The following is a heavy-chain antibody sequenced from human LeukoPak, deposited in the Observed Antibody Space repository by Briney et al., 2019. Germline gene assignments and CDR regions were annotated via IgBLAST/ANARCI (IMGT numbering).Heavy chain of an antibody. J-gene: IGHJ6*02. V-gene: IGHV3-33*01. CDR3: ARDCDGVGQYYYYGMDV. CDR2: IWYDGSNK. D-gene: IGHD3-3*01. Sequence: PGGSLRLSCAASGFTFSSYGMHWVRQAPGKGLEWVAVIWYDGSNKYYADSVKGRFTISRDNSKNTLSLQMNSLGAEDTAVYYCARDCDGVGQYYYYGMDVWGQGTTVTVSS. CDR1: GFTFSSYG.